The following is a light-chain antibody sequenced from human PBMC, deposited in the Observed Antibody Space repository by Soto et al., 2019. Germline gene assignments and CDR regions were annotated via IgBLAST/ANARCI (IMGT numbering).Light chain of an antibody. CDR1: QTISRW. V-gene: IGKV1-5*03. J-gene: IGKJ1*01. CDR3: QQYQTWT. Sequence: DIQMTQSPLTLSASVGDRVTITCRASQTISRWLAWYQQKPGKAPKLLIYRASSLESGVPSRFSGSGSGTEFTLTISSLQSDDSATYYCQQYQTWTFGQVTKVEIK. CDR2: RAS.